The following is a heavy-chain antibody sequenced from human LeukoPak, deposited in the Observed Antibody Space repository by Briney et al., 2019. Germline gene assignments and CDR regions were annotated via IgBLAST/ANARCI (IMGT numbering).Heavy chain of an antibody. Sequence: GGSLRLSCAASGFTFSSYSMNWVRQAPGKGLEWVSSISSSSSYIYYADSVKGRFTIPRDNAKNSLYLQMNSLRAEDTAVYYCARERLAYSADYWGQGTLVTVSS. D-gene: IGHD2-21*01. CDR2: ISSSSSYI. V-gene: IGHV3-21*01. J-gene: IGHJ4*02. CDR3: ARERLAYSADY. CDR1: GFTFSSYS.